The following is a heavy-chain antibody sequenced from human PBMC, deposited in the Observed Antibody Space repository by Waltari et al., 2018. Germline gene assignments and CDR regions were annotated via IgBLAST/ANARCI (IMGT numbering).Heavy chain of an antibody. CDR2: ITNLGRT. D-gene: IGHD3-10*01. Sequence: QVQLLESGPGLVKPSETLSLTCSVSGDSATKYFWSWIRQPPGRGLEWIGNITNLGRTNYKASLKSLLTISVDASKKFFSLKMTSVTAADTAVYFCARGSGSPYFDSWGQGTLVTV. V-gene: IGHV4-4*08. CDR1: GDSATKYF. CDR3: ARGSGSPYFDS. J-gene: IGHJ4*01.